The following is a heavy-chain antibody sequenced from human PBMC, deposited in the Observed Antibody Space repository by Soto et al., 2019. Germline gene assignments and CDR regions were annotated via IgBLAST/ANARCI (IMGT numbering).Heavy chain of an antibody. D-gene: IGHD5-18*01. CDR2: IIPIFGTA. Sequence: QVQLVQSGAEVKKPGSSVKVSCKASGGTFSSYAISWVRQAPGQGLEWMGGIIPIFGTANYAQKFQGRVRIAAAXSTSTAYMELSSLRSEDTAVYYCARSVDTAMAGDYWGQGTLVTVSS. CDR3: ARSVDTAMAGDY. CDR1: GGTFSSYA. V-gene: IGHV1-69*12. J-gene: IGHJ4*02.